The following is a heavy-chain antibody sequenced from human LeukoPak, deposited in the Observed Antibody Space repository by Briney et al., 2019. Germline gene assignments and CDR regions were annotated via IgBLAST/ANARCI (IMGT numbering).Heavy chain of an antibody. CDR3: VNSGFDP. Sequence: GGSLRLSCAASGFTFSRFGMHWVRQAPGQGLEWVAFILYDGTKKYYADSVKGRFTISRDNSRNTLSLQMNGLRVEDTALYYCVNSGFDPWGQGTLVTVSS. CDR2: ILYDGTKK. CDR1: GFTFSRFG. J-gene: IGHJ5*02. V-gene: IGHV3-30*02. D-gene: IGHD3-10*01.